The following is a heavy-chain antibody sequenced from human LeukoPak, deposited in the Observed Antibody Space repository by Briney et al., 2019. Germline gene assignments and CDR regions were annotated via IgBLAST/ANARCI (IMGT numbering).Heavy chain of an antibody. Sequence: GESLKISCKGSGYSFTSYWIGWVRQLPGKGLEWMGIIYPGDSDTRYSPSFQGQFTISADKSISTAYLQWSSLKASDTAMYYCARRVRGYSGYVYYFDYWGQGTLVTVSS. CDR3: ARRVRGYSGYVYYFDY. D-gene: IGHD5-12*01. J-gene: IGHJ4*02. CDR2: IYPGDSDT. V-gene: IGHV5-51*01. CDR1: GYSFTSYW.